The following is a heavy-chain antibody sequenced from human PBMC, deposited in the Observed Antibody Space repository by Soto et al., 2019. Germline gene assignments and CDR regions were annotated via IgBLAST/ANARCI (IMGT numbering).Heavy chain of an antibody. D-gene: IGHD1-26*01. J-gene: IGHJ6*02. V-gene: IGHV1-69*06. CDR3: ARSLDVGALYYGMDV. CDR1: GGTLNNYA. CDR2: TVPMYGTA. Sequence: SVKVSCKASGGTLNNYAINWVRQAPGQGLEWMGGTVPMYGTANYAQKFQGRVTITADTSTSTAYMELSSLRSEDTAVYYCARSLDVGALYYGMDVWGQGTSVTVSS.